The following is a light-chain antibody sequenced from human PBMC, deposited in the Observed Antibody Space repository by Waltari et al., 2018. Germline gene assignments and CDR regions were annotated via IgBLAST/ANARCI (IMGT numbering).Light chain of an antibody. CDR2: HTS. CDR3: QKYDSLPAT. Sequence: GERATLSCRTSQSGAKYLAWYQQKPGQAPRLRIYHTSNRANGIPDRFSGSGSGTDFSVTISRLDPEDFAVYYCQKYDSLPATFGQGTKVEIK. J-gene: IGKJ1*01. V-gene: IGKV3-20*01. CDR1: QSGAKY.